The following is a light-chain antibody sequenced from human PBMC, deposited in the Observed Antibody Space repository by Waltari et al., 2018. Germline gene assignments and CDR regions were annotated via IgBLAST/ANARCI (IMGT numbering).Light chain of an antibody. Sequence: DIQMTQSPSSVSASVGDRVTLTCRASQDISTWLAWYQQKPGKAPKLLIYVASSLQSGVPSRFSGSGSGTDFTLTISSLQPEDFATYYCHQANSFPFTFGPGTKVDIK. CDR2: VAS. CDR3: HQANSFPFT. V-gene: IGKV1-12*01. J-gene: IGKJ3*01. CDR1: QDISTW.